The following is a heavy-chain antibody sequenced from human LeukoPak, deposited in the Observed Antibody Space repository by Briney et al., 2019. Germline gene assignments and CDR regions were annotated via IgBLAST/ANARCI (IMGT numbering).Heavy chain of an antibody. V-gene: IGHV3-74*01. J-gene: IGHJ4*02. D-gene: IGHD4-17*01. CDR2: MDSEGSSR. CDR1: GFTFSNYW. CDR3: GRGKLPGTVTD. Sequence: GGSLRLSCAASGFTFSNYWMHWVRHVPGKGLLWVSGMDSEGSSRNYADAVKGRFTISRDNAKNTLYLQMNSLRVEDTAVYYCGRGKLPGTVTDWGQGTPVTVSS.